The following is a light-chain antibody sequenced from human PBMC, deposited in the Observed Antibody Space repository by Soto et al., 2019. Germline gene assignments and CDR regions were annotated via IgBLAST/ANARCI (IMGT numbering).Light chain of an antibody. J-gene: IGKJ3*01. Sequence: DIQMTQSPSSLSASVGDRVTITCRASQSISSYLNWYQQKPGKAPKLLIYAASSLQSGVPSRFSGSGSGTDFTRPISSLPPEDFATYYCQQTCSTPDSFGPGTKVDIK. CDR3: QQTCSTPDS. CDR1: QSISSY. V-gene: IGKV1-39*01. CDR2: AAS.